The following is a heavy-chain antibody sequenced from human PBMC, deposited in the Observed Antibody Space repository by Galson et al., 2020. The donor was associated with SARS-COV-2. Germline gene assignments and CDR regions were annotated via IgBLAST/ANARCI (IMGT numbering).Heavy chain of an antibody. CDR2: IYPGDSDT. V-gene: IGHV5-51*01. CDR1: GYSFNTFR. D-gene: IGHD1-1*01. CDR3: ARQPIGPDNSGAFDY. Sequence: GESLKISCKGSGYSFNTFRIGWVRQMPGKGLEWMGIIYPGDSDTRYSPSFQGQVTISVDKSITTAYLQWTSLKASDTAMYYCARQPIGPDNSGAFDYWGQGTLVTVSS. J-gene: IGHJ4*02.